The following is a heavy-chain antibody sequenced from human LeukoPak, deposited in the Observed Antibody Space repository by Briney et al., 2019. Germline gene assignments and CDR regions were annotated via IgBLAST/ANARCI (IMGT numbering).Heavy chain of an antibody. CDR3: ARARSGDYFDY. CDR1: GYSFTNYW. V-gene: IGHV5-51*01. J-gene: IGHJ4*02. Sequence: GESLKISCKASGYSFTNYWIAWVRQLPGKGLEWMGIIYPGDSDTRYSLSFQGQVTISADKSITTAYMHWNILQASDTAIFYCARARSGDYFDYWGQGTLVTVSS. D-gene: IGHD3-3*01. CDR2: IYPGDSDT.